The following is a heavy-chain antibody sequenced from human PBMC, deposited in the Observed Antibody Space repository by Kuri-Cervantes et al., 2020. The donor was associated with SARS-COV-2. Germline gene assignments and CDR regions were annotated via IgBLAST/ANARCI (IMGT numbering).Heavy chain of an antibody. V-gene: IGHV4-34*01. D-gene: IGHD2-15*01. Sequence: SETLSLTCAVYGGSFSGYYWSWIRQPPGKGLEWIGEINHSGSTNYNPSLKSRVTISVDTSKNQFSLKLSSVTAADTAVYYCARVEDYCSGGTCYFRNNWFDPWGQGTLVTVSS. CDR1: GGSFSGYY. J-gene: IGHJ5*02. CDR2: INHSGST. CDR3: ARVEDYCSGGTCYFRNNWFDP.